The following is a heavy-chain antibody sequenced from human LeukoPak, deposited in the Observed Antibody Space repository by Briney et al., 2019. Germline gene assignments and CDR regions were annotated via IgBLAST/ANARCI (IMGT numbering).Heavy chain of an antibody. V-gene: IGHV4-61*02. D-gene: IGHD6-13*01. CDR1: GVSITSGIYY. CDR2: IFTSGGT. Sequence: SETLSLTCTVSGVSITSGIYYWSWIRQPAGKGLEWIGRIFTSGGTNYNPSLKSRVTISVDTSTNQFSLRLTSVTAADTAVYYCARGPHLGGAAARSYYFDYWGQGTLVTVSS. CDR3: ARGPHLGGAAARSYYFDY. J-gene: IGHJ4*02.